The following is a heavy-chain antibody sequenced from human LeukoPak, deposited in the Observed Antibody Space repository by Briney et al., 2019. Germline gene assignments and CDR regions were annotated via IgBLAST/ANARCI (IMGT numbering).Heavy chain of an antibody. Sequence: PSETLSLTCTVSGGSISSYYWSWIRQPPGKGLEWIGYIYYSGSTNYNPSLKSRVTISVDTPKNQFSLKLSSVTAADTAVYYCARVQYYYGSGSARLFDWFDPWGQGTLVTVSS. J-gene: IGHJ5*02. D-gene: IGHD3-10*01. CDR3: ARVQYYYGSGSARLFDWFDP. V-gene: IGHV4-59*01. CDR1: GGSISSYY. CDR2: IYYSGST.